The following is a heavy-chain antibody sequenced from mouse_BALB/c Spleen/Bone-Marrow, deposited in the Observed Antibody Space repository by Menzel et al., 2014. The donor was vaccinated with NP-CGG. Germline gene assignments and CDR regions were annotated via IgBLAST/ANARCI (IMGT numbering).Heavy chain of an antibody. Sequence: VMLVESGAELVRPGSSVKISCTASGYAFSNCWMNWVRQRPGQGLEWIGQIYPGDGDTNYTGKFKGKATLTADKSSSPAYMQLSSLTSEDSAVYFCARSGGPVDAMDYWGQGTSVTVSS. D-gene: IGHD1-1*02. CDR3: ARSGGPVDAMDY. CDR1: GYAFSNCW. J-gene: IGHJ4*01. V-gene: IGHV1-80*01. CDR2: IYPGDGDT.